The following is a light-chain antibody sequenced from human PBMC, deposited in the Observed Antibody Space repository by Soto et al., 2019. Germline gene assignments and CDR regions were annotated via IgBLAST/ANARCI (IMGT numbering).Light chain of an antibody. Sequence: DIVMTQSLESLAVSLGERATINCKSSQSVLYSSNNKNYLAWYQQKPGQPPKLLIYWASTRESGVPDRFSGSESGTDFTLTISSLQAEDVAVYYCQQYYSLPPTFGGGTKVEIK. CDR1: QSVLYSSNNKNY. J-gene: IGKJ4*01. CDR2: WAS. CDR3: QQYYSLPPT. V-gene: IGKV4-1*01.